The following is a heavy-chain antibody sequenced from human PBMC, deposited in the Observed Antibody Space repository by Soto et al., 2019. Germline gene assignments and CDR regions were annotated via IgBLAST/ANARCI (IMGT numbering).Heavy chain of an antibody. CDR2: ISLNNGDT. J-gene: IGHJ4*02. V-gene: IGHV1-2*02. CDR1: GFTFSGYY. D-gene: IGHD4-17*01. CDR3: ATRLPLDY. Sequence: WASVKVSCKTSGFTFSGYYMYWVRQAPGQGLEWVGWISLNNGDTNYAQNFQGRIILSRDTSMSTAYMELTRLRSSDTAVYYCATRLPLDYWGQGTRVTVSS.